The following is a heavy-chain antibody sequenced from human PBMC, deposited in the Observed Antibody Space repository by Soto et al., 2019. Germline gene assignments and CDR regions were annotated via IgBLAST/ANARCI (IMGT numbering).Heavy chain of an antibody. CDR3: AKNGDFWSWGMDV. V-gene: IGHV3-23*01. Sequence: GGSLRLSCAASGFTFSTYAMTWVRQAPGRGLEWVAIISSSGDGTYYVDSVKGRFTISRDNSRNTLNLQMNSLRAEDTAVYYCAKNGDFWSWGMDVWGQGTTVTVSS. D-gene: IGHD3-3*01. J-gene: IGHJ6*02. CDR2: ISSSGDGT. CDR1: GFTFSTYA.